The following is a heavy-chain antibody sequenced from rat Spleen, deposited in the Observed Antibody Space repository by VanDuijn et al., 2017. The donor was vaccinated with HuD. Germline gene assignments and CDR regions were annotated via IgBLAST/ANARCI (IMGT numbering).Heavy chain of an antibody. CDR3: ARLGDTHYGYNPLDA. CDR1: GFTFSDYY. D-gene: IGHD1-9*01. CDR2: ISYEGSST. V-gene: IGHV5-22*01. J-gene: IGHJ4*01. Sequence: EVQLVESGGGLVQPGRSLKLSCAASGFTFSDYYMAWVRQAPKKGLEWVASISYEGSSTYYGDSVKGRFTISRDNAKSTLYLQMNSLRSEDTATYYCARLGDTHYGYNPLDAWGQGASVTVSS.